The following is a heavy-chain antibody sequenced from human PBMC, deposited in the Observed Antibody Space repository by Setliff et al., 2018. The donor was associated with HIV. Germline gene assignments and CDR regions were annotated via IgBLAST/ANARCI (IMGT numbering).Heavy chain of an antibody. V-gene: IGHV4-39*07. D-gene: IGHD6-13*01. CDR1: GGSISDSRYY. CDR2: INHSGST. CDR3: ARGARLLAGYSDRWDYYYMGV. Sequence: SETLSLTCTVSGGSISDSRYYWGWIRQPPGKGLEWIGEINHSGSTHYNPSLKSRFTISVDTSKNQFSLKENSVTAADTAVYYCARGARLLAGYSDRWDYYYMGVWGKGTTVTVSS. J-gene: IGHJ6*03.